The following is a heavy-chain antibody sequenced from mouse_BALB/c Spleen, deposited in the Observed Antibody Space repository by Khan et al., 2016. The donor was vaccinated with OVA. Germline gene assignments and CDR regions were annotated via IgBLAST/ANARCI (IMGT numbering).Heavy chain of an antibody. CDR2: IHYSGST. CDR3: SRSGTTVVSYWYFDV. J-gene: IGHJ1*01. D-gene: IGHD1-1*01. Sequence: EVQLQESGPDLVKPSQSLSLTCTVTGYSITSGYSWHWIRQFPGNKLEWMGYIHYSGSTNYNPSLKSRISITRDTSKNQFFLQLNSVTTEDTATYYCSRSGTTVVSYWYFDVWGAGTTVTVSS. CDR1: GYSITSGYS. V-gene: IGHV3-1*02.